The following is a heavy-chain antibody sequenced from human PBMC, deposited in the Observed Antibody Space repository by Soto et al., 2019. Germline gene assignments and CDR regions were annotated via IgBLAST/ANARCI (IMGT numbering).Heavy chain of an antibody. CDR1: GGSISSYY. J-gene: IGHJ4*02. Sequence: SETLSLTCTVSGGSISSYYWSWIRQPPGKGLEWIGYIYYSGSTNYNPSLKSRVTISVDTSKNQFSLKLSSVTAADTAVYYCARVSGSYVHFDYWGQGTLVTVSS. V-gene: IGHV4-59*01. CDR2: IYYSGST. CDR3: ARVSGSYVHFDY. D-gene: IGHD1-26*01.